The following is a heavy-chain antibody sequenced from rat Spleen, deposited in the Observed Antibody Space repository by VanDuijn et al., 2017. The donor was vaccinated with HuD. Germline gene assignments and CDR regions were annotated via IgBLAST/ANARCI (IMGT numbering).Heavy chain of an antibody. CDR3: ARRGGCTWYFDF. Sequence: EVQLVESGGGLVQPGKSLKLSCVASGFTFSSYWIYWIRQAPGEGLEWVSSISPDGGSTYYPDSVKGRFTISRDNTKSTLYLQMDSLRSEDTATYYCARRGGCTWYFDFWVPVTMVTVSS. J-gene: IGHJ1*01. CDR2: ISPDGGST. CDR1: GFTFSSYW. D-gene: IGHD3-2*01. V-gene: IGHV5-58*01.